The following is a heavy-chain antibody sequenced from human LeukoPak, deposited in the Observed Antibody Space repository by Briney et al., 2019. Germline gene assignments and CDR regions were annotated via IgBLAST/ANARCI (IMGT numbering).Heavy chain of an antibody. CDR2: IKQDGSEK. V-gene: IGHV3-7*01. CDR1: GFTFSSYW. Sequence: GGSLRLSCAASGFTFSSYWMSWVRQAPGKGLEWVANIKQDGSEKHYVDSVKGRFTISRDNTKNSVYLQMDSLRVDDTAVYYCARGWDAGSSLWGQGTLVSVSS. CDR3: ARGWDAGSSL. D-gene: IGHD3-10*01. J-gene: IGHJ4*02.